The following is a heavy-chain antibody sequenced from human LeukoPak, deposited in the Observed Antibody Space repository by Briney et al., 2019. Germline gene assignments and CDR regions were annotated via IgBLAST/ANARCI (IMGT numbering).Heavy chain of an antibody. Sequence: GGSLRLSCAAPGFTFSSYWMNWARQAPGKGLEWVANIKQDGSEKYYVDSVKGRFSISRDNARNSLHLQMNSLRAEDTAVYYCARDCGILRTDCGDALDIWGQGTMVTVSS. CDR3: ARDCGILRTDCGDALDI. J-gene: IGHJ3*02. D-gene: IGHD2-21*01. V-gene: IGHV3-7*03. CDR1: GFTFSSYW. CDR2: IKQDGSEK.